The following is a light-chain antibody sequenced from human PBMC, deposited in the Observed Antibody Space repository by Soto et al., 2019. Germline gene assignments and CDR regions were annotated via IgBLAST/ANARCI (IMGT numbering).Light chain of an antibody. CDR3: QQYYKTPLT. V-gene: IGKV4-1*01. CDR1: QSVLYSSDNNNY. Sequence: DIVMTQSPDSLAVSLGERATINCKSSQSVLYSSDNNNYLAWYQQKPGQSPKLLFYWASTRESGVPARFSGSGSGTDFSLTISSLQAEDVAVYFCQQYYKTPLTFGGGTKVEIK. J-gene: IGKJ4*01. CDR2: WAS.